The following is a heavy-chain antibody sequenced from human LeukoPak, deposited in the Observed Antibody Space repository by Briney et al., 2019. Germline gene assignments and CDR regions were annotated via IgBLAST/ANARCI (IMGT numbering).Heavy chain of an antibody. Sequence: SETLSLTCAVYGGSFSGYYWSWIRQPPGKGLEWLGEIKQSGGTNYNPSLKSRVTISVDTSKSQFSLKLSSVTAADTAVYYCARGLYYDILTGYPVMSYFDYWGEGTLVTVSS. J-gene: IGHJ4*02. CDR2: IKQSGGT. V-gene: IGHV4-34*01. CDR1: GGSFSGYY. D-gene: IGHD3-9*01. CDR3: ARGLYYDILTGYPVMSYFDY.